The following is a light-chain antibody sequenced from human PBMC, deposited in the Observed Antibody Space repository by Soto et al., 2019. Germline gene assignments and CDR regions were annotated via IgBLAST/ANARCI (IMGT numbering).Light chain of an antibody. J-gene: IGLJ3*02. CDR1: SSDVGGYNL. V-gene: IGLV2-23*01. Sequence: QSALTQPASVSGSPGQSITISCTGTSSDVGGYNLVSWYQQNPGRAPKLMIYEGSKRPSGVSNRFSGSKSGNTASLTISGLQAEDEASYYCCSYAGGSSSLVFGGGTKVTVL. CDR2: EGS. CDR3: CSYAGGSSSLV.